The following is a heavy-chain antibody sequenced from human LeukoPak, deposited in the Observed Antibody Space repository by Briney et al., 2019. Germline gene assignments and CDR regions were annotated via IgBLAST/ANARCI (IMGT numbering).Heavy chain of an antibody. Sequence: SVTVSFKASGGTFSSYAISWVRQAPGQGLEWMGRIIPILGIANYAQKFQGRVTMTEDTSTDTAYMELSSLRSEDTAVYYCATGYCSGGSCYAYYFDYWGQGTLVTVSS. V-gene: IGHV1-69*04. J-gene: IGHJ4*02. D-gene: IGHD2-15*01. CDR3: ATGYCSGGSCYAYYFDY. CDR2: IIPILGIA. CDR1: GGTFSSYA.